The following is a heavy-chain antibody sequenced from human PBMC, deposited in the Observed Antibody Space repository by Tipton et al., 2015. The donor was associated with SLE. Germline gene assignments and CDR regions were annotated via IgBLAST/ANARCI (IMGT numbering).Heavy chain of an antibody. V-gene: IGHV1-69*09. CDR2: IIPILGIA. CDR1: GGTFSSYT. Sequence: QLVQSGAEVKKPGYSVKVSCKASGGTFSSYTISWVRQAPGQGREWMGRIIPILGIANYAQKFQGRVTITADKSTSTAYMELSSLRSEDTAVYYCARDFSGNGIFDYWGQGTLVTVSS. CDR3: ARDFSGNGIFDY. D-gene: IGHD5-12*01. J-gene: IGHJ4*02.